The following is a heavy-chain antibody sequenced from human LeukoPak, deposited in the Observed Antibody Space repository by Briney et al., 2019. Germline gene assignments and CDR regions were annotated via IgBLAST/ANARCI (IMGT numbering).Heavy chain of an antibody. CDR1: GITFRNYW. D-gene: IGHD3-10*01. Sequence: AGEPLRLSCVASGITFRNYWMSWVRQAPGKGLEWVANINPDGSEKNYAQSVKGRFTISRDNAKNSVSLQMNSLRGEDTAVYYCATEPGIGYAFDIWGQGTRVTVSS. J-gene: IGHJ3*02. CDR2: INPDGSEK. V-gene: IGHV3-7*01. CDR3: ATEPGIGYAFDI.